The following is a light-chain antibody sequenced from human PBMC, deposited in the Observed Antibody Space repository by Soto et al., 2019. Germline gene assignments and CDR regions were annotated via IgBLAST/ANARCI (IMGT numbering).Light chain of an antibody. CDR3: AEWDDRMSGRL. Sequence: QSVLTQAPSVSVAPGQRDTISYAGANSDVGEGCDVQWYQQVPVEALNLLIYSNSQRPSWVPDRSAGSSSGTSASLAISGLRSEDEADYYCAEWDDRMSGRLFGTGTKVTVL. J-gene: IGLJ1*01. V-gene: IGLV1-47*02. CDR1: NSDVGEGCD. CDR2: SNS.